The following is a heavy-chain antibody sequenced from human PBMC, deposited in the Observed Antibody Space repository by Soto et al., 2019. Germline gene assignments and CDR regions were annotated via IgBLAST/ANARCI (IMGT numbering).Heavy chain of an antibody. CDR1: GYSFTSYW. D-gene: IGHD3-9*01. J-gene: IGHJ4*02. CDR2: IYPGDSDT. CDR3: ARSDYDILTGTHYFDY. Sequence: PGESLKISCKGSGYSFTSYWIGWVRQMPGKGLEWMGIIYPGDSDTRYSPSFQGQVTISADKSISTAYLQWSSLKASDTAMYYCARSDYDILTGTHYFDYWGQGTLVTVSS. V-gene: IGHV5-51*01.